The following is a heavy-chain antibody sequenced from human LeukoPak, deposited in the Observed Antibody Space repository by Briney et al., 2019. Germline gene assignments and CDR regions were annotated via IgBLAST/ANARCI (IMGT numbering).Heavy chain of an antibody. CDR3: ASLRETYYYDSSAPPGFYYYYYMVV. V-gene: IGHV1-69*05. J-gene: IGHJ6*03. CDR1: GRTFSSYA. CDR2: IIPIFGTA. D-gene: IGHD3-22*01. Sequence: SVKVSRKASGRTFSSYAISWVRQAPGQGLEWMGRIIPIFGTANYAQKFQGRVTITTDESTSTAYMELSSLRSEDTAVYYCASLRETYYYDSSAPPGFYYYYYMVVWGKGTTVTVSS.